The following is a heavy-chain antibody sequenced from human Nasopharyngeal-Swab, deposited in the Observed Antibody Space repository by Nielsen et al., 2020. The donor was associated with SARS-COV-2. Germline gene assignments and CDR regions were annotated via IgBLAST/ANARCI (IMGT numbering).Heavy chain of an antibody. V-gene: IGHV3-73*01. J-gene: IGHJ4*02. Sequence: GESLKISCAASGFSITAYGMTWVRQAPGKGLEWGGRIGDKDHNYATTYGASVQGRFTISRDDSKNTAFLQMDSLKTEDTALYYCTTDFYFDYWGQGTLVTVSS. CDR2: IGDKDHNYAT. CDR1: GFSITAYG. CDR3: TTDFYFDY.